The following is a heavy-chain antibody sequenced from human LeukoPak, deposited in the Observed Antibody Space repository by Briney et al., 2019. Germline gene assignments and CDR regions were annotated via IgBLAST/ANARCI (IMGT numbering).Heavy chain of an antibody. D-gene: IGHD3-10*01. J-gene: IGHJ5*02. Sequence: SETLSLTCAVYGESFSGYYWSWIRQPPGKGLEWIGEINHSGSTNYNPSLKSRVTISVDTSKNQFSLKLSSVTAADTAVYYCARGFEGSGSLKYSHLGFDPWGQGTLVTVSS. CDR1: GESFSGYY. CDR3: ARGFEGSGSLKYSHLGFDP. V-gene: IGHV4-34*01. CDR2: INHSGST.